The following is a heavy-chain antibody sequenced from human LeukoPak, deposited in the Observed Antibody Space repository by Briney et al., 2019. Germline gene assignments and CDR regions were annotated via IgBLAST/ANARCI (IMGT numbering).Heavy chain of an antibody. CDR3: ARAAYSSTWYSRYFDL. J-gene: IGHJ2*01. V-gene: IGHV3-13*01. D-gene: IGHD6-13*01. CDR2: IGTAGEI. CDR1: GFTFSSYD. Sequence: GGSLRLSCAASGFTFSSYDIHWVRQATGKGLEWVSGIGTAGEIYYPGSVKGRFTISRENAKNSLYLQMNSLRTGDTAVYYCARAAYSSTWYSRYFDLWGRGTLVTVSS.